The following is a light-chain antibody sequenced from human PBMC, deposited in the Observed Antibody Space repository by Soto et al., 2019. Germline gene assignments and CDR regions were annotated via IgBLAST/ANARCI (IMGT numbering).Light chain of an antibody. J-gene: IGKJ1*01. CDR2: GAS. Sequence: EIVLTQSPGTLSLSPGERATLSCRASQSVSSSYLAWYQQKPGQAPRLLIYGASSSATGTPDRLSGSGSGTDFTLPISRREPGDFAVYYCQQYGSSPWTFGQGTKVEIK. V-gene: IGKV3-20*01. CDR1: QSVSSSY. CDR3: QQYGSSPWT.